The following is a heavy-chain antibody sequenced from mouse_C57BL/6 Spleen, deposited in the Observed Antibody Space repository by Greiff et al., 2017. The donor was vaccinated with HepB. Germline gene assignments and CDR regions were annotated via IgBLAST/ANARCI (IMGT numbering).Heavy chain of an antibody. J-gene: IGHJ4*01. Sequence: EVQLQQSGAELVRPGASVKLSCTASGFNIKDDYMHWVKQRPEQGLEWIGWIDPENGDTEYASKFQGKATITADTSSNTAYLQLSSLTSEDTAVYYCYYYGSSYNAMDYWGQGTSVTVSS. CDR2: IDPENGDT. D-gene: IGHD1-1*01. CDR3: YYYGSSYNAMDY. V-gene: IGHV14-4*01. CDR1: GFNIKDDY.